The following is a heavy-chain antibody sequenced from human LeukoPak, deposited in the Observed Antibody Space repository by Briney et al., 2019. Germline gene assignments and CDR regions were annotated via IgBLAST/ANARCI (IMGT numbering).Heavy chain of an antibody. V-gene: IGHV1-69*05. CDR2: IIPIFGTA. CDR3: AREGASSWAFADY. Sequence: SVKVSCKASGGTFSSYAISWVRQAPGQGLEWMGGIIPIFGTANYAQKFQGRVTMTTDTSTSTAYMELRSLRSDDAAVYYCAREGASSWAFADYWGQGTLVTVSS. D-gene: IGHD6-13*01. J-gene: IGHJ4*02. CDR1: GGTFSSYA.